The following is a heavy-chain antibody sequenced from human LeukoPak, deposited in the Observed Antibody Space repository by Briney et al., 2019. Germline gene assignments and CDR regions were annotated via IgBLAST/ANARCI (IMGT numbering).Heavy chain of an antibody. J-gene: IGHJ5*02. CDR3: ATERVVDTAMVTRRWWFDP. V-gene: IGHV1-24*01. CDR1: GYTLTELS. Sequence: ASVKISCKVSGYTLTELSIHWVRQAPGKGLEWMGGFDPEDGETIYAQKFQGRVTMTEDTSTDTAYMELSSLRSEDTAVYYCATERVVDTAMVTRRWWFDPWGQGTLVTVSS. CDR2: FDPEDGET. D-gene: IGHD5-18*01.